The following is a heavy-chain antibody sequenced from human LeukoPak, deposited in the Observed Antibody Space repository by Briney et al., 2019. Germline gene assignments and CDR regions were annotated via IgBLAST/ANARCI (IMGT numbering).Heavy chain of an antibody. CDR2: IYPTGST. V-gene: IGHV4-38-2*02. J-gene: IGHJ5*02. Sequence: SETLSLTCTVSGYSTSSGYYWGWIRQPPGKGLEWIGNIYPTGSTYYNPSLKSRVTISVDTSKNQFSLKVSSVSAADTAAYYCARAYSSSWYWNWFDPWGQGTLVTVSS. D-gene: IGHD6-13*01. CDR3: ARAYSSSWYWNWFDP. CDR1: GYSTSSGYY.